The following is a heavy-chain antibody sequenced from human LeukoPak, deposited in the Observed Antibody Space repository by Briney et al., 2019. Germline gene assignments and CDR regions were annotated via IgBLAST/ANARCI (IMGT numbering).Heavy chain of an antibody. J-gene: IGHJ5*02. CDR3: AKGLNWFDP. CDR1: GFTVSSNY. Sequence: GGSLRLSYVASGFTVSSNYMTWVRQAPGKGLEWVSVIYTGGTPYYADSVKGRFTISRDISKNTVYLQMNSLRVEDTAVYFCAKGLNWFDPWGQGTLVTVSS. V-gene: IGHV3-53*01. CDR2: IYTGGTP.